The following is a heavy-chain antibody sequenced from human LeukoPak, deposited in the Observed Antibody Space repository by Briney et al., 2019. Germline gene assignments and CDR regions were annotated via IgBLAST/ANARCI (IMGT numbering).Heavy chain of an antibody. V-gene: IGHV1-69*13. J-gene: IGHJ2*01. CDR1: GGTFSSYA. D-gene: IGHD4-17*01. CDR3: ARGPVDYGDYWYLDL. Sequence: SVKVSCKASGGTFSSYAISRVRQAPGQGLEWMGGIIPIFGIANYAQKFQGRVTITADESTSTAYMEMSSLRSEDTAVYYCARGPVDYGDYWYLDLWGRGTLVTVSS. CDR2: IIPIFGIA.